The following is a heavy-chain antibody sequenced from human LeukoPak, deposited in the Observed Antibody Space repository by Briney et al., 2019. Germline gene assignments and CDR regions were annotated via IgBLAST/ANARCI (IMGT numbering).Heavy chain of an antibody. CDR2: MNPNSGGT. Sequence: GASVKVSCKASGYTFTSYDINWVRQATGQGLEWMGWMNPNSGGTNYAQKFQGRVTMTRDTSISTAYMELSRLRSDDTAVYYCARAITIFGVVIAAFDYWGQGTLVTVSS. CDR1: GYTFTSYD. CDR3: ARAITIFGVVIAAFDY. V-gene: IGHV1-2*02. D-gene: IGHD3-3*01. J-gene: IGHJ4*02.